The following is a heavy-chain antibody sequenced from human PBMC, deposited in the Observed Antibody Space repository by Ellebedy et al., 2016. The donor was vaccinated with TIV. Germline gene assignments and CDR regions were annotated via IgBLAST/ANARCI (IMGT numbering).Heavy chain of an antibody. CDR2: IWYDGSNK. CDR1: GFTFSSYG. J-gene: IGHJ4*02. CDR3: ARDRGGGSCTD. V-gene: IGHV3-33*01. Sequence: GGSLRLXXAASGFTFSSYGMHWVRHAPGKGLEWVAVIWYDGSNKYYADSVKGRFTISRDNSKNTLYLQMNSLRAEDTAVYYCARDRGGGSCTDWGQGTLVTVSS. D-gene: IGHD2-15*01.